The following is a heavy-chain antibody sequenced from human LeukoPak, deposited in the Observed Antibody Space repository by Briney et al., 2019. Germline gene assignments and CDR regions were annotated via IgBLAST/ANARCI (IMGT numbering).Heavy chain of an antibody. CDR1: GYTFTSYG. CDR3: ARSGWGSSWSDAFDI. D-gene: IGHD6-13*01. V-gene: IGHV1-18*01. CDR2: ISGYNGNT. J-gene: IGHJ3*02. Sequence: ASVKVSCKASGYTFTSYGISWVRQAPGQGLEWMGWISGYNGNTNSAQKLQDRVTMTTDTSTATTYVELRSLRSDDTALYYCARSGWGSSWSDAFDIWGQGTMVTVSS.